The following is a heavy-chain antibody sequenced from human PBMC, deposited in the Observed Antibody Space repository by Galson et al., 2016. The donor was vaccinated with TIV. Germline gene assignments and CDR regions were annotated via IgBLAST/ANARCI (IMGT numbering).Heavy chain of an antibody. Sequence: SLRLSCAASGFTFSSYALTWVRQAPGKGLEWVAHISFDGSNTNYVDSVKGRFTTSRDNSKNTLYLQMESLRGEDTAIYFCAKDPRDYDDYPYYFDSWGQGTLVAVSS. CDR3: AKDPRDYDDYPYYFDS. D-gene: IGHD4-17*01. V-gene: IGHV3-30*18. CDR1: GFTFSSYA. J-gene: IGHJ4*02. CDR2: ISFDGSNT.